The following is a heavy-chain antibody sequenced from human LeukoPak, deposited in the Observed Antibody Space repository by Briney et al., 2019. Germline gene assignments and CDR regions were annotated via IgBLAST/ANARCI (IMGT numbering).Heavy chain of an antibody. V-gene: IGHV3-7*01. CDR1: GFTFSSYW. CDR2: IKQDGSEK. J-gene: IGHJ4*02. CDR3: ARVQWELRGVGSYFEY. D-gene: IGHD1-26*01. Sequence: PGGSLRLSCVVSGFTFSSYWMSWVRQAPGKGLEWVANIKQDGSEKYYVDSGKGRFTMSRDNAKNSLYPQMNSLRAEDTAVYYCARVQWELRGVGSYFEYWGQGALVTVSS.